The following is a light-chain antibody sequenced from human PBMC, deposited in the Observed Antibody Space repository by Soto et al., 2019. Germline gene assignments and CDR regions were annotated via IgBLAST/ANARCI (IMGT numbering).Light chain of an antibody. CDR2: RNN. CDR1: SSNFGSNY. Sequence: QSVLTQPPSASGTPGQRVTISCSGSSSNFGSNYVYWYHQLPGTAPKLLIYRNNQRPSGVPDRFSGSKSGTSASLAISGLRSEDEADYYCAAWDDSLSGPVFGGGTKLTVL. CDR3: AAWDDSLSGPV. J-gene: IGLJ2*01. V-gene: IGLV1-47*01.